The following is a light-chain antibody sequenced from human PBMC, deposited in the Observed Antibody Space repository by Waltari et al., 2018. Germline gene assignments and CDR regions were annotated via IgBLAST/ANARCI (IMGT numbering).Light chain of an antibody. CDR3: CSYVGGSTLV. J-gene: IGLJ2*01. CDR2: DVS. V-gene: IGLV2-23*02. CDR1: SPAVGGYNF. Sequence: ALTQPASMSGSPGPPIPIPCRGTSPAVGGYNFLSWYQQHPGNAPTLMIYDVSKRPSGVSNRFSGSKSGDTASLTISGLQAEDEADYYCCSYVGGSTLVFGGGTNVTVL.